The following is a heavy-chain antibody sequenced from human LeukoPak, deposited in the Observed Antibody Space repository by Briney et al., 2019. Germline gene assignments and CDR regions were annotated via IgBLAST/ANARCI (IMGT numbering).Heavy chain of an antibody. CDR3: ARGEGVGATWGGFDY. V-gene: IGHV3-66*01. CDR2: IYSGGST. D-gene: IGHD1-26*01. Sequence: GGSLRLSCAASGFTVSSNYMSWVRQAPGKGLEWVSVIYSGGSTYYADSVKGRFTISRDNSKNTLYLQMNSLRAEDTAVYYCARGEGVGATWGGFDYWGQGTLVTVSS. J-gene: IGHJ4*02. CDR1: GFTVSSNY.